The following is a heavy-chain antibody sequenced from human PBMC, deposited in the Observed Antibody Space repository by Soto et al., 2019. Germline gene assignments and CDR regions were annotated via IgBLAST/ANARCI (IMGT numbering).Heavy chain of an antibody. CDR1: GYTFTGYY. V-gene: IGHV1-2*02. D-gene: IGHD5-18*01. Sequence: QVQLVQSGAELKNPGASVKVSCKASGYTFTGYYMHWVRQAPGQVLEWMGWIKPNSGGTNYAQKFQGRVTMTRDTSISTAYMELSMLRSDDTAVYYCARGGLVTASYYYHGMVYWGQGTTVTVSS. CDR2: IKPNSGGT. J-gene: IGHJ6*02. CDR3: ARGGLVTASYYYHGMVY.